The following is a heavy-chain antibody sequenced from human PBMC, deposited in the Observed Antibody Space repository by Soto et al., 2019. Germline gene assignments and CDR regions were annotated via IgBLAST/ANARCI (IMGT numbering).Heavy chain of an antibody. CDR2: ISYDGSNK. Sequence: QVQLVESGGGVVQPGRSLRLSCAASGFTFSSYAMHWVRQAPGKGLEWVAVISYDGSNKYYADSVKGRFTISRDNSKNTLYLQMNSLRAEDTAVYYCARETVYSGYDTLIDYWGQGTLVTVSS. J-gene: IGHJ4*02. V-gene: IGHV3-30-3*01. CDR1: GFTFSSYA. CDR3: ARETVYSGYDTLIDY. D-gene: IGHD5-12*01.